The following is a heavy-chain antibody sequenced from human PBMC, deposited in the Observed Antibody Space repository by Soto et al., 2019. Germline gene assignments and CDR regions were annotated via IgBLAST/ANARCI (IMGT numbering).Heavy chain of an antibody. D-gene: IGHD6-13*01. CDR1: GVSISSDNW. CDR2: IHHSGCT. CDR3: ARDQGSHPGD. J-gene: IGHJ4*02. Sequence: QVQLQESGPGLVRPSGTVSLTCAVSGVSISSDNWWSWVRQPPGKALEWIGEIHHSGCTNYNPSPKSPVTMSLVPYKDLFSPTLNSVTAADTAFYYCARDQGSHPGDWGQGTLVSVSS. V-gene: IGHV4-4*02.